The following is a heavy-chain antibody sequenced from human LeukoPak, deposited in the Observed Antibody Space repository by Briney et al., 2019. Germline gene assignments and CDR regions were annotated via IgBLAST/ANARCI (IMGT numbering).Heavy chain of an antibody. CDR3: ASADGDVYNWRGFDY. V-gene: IGHV1-69*05. D-gene: IGHD5-24*01. J-gene: IGHJ4*02. CDR1: GGTFSSYA. CDR2: IIPIFGTA. Sequence: SVKVSCKASGGTFSSYAISWVRQAPGQGLEWMGGIIPIFGTANYAQKFQGRVTITTDESTSTAYMELSSLRSEDTAVYYCASADGDVYNWRGFDYWGQGTLVTVSS.